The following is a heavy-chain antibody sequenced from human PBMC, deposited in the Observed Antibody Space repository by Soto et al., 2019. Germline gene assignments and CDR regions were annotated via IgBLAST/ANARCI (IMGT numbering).Heavy chain of an antibody. CDR2: IYYSGST. CDR1: GGSISSSSYY. D-gene: IGHD6-19*01. Sequence: SETLSLTCTVSGGSISSSSYYWGWIRQPPGKGLEWIGSIYYSGSTYYNPSLKSRVTISVDTSKNQFSLKLSSVTAADTAVYYCARHSFRYSSGWYYFDYWGQGTLVTVSS. V-gene: IGHV4-39*01. CDR3: ARHSFRYSSGWYYFDY. J-gene: IGHJ4*02.